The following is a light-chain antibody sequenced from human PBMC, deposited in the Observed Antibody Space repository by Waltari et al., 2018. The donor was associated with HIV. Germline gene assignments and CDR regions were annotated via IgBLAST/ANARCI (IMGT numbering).Light chain of an antibody. J-gene: IGKJ4*01. CDR2: STS. V-gene: IGKV1-9*01. CDR3: QQSNSYPLT. CDR1: QDISTY. Sequence: DIQLTQSPSFLSASVGDSVTITCRASQDISTYVAWYQQKPGKAPNLLIYSTSILRTGVPSSFSGSGSGTEFTLTVTNLQPEDFALYYCQQSNSYPLTFGGGTRVEIK.